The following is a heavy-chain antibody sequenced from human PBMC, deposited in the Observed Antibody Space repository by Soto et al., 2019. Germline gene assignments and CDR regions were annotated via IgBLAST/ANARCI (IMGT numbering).Heavy chain of an antibody. D-gene: IGHD3-3*01. CDR3: ARTVRYYDFWSGLDQYYYYYNMDV. CDR2: ISSSSSTI. V-gene: IGHV3-48*01. J-gene: IGHJ6*03. Sequence: EVQLVESGGGLVQPGGSLRLSCAASGFTFSSYSMNWVRQAPGKGLEWVSYISSSSSTIYYADSVKGRFTISRDNAKNSLYLQMNSLRAEDTAVYYCARTVRYYDFWSGLDQYYYYYNMDVWGKGTTVTVSS. CDR1: GFTFSSYS.